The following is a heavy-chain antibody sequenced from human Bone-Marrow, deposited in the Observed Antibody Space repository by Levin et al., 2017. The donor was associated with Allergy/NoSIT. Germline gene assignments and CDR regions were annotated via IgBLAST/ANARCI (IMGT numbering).Heavy chain of an antibody. D-gene: IGHD1-7*01. Sequence: GASVKVSCKASGGTFSSYAISWVRQAPGQGLEWMGGIIPIFGTANYAQKFQGRVTITADESTSTAYMELSSLRSEDTAVYYCARETETTLNWFDPWGQGTLVTVSS. CDR1: GGTFSSYA. V-gene: IGHV1-69*13. CDR2: IIPIFGTA. J-gene: IGHJ5*02. CDR3: ARETETTLNWFDP.